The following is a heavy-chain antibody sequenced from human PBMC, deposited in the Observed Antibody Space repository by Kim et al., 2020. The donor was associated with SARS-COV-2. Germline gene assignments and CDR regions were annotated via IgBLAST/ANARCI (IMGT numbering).Heavy chain of an antibody. CDR3: ARTYSSGWFGY. CDR1: GGTFSSYA. V-gene: IGHV1-69*04. CDR2: IIPILGIA. D-gene: IGHD6-19*01. J-gene: IGHJ4*02. Sequence: SVKVSCKASGGTFSSYAISWVRQAPGQGLEWMGRIIPILGIANYAQKFQGRVTITADKSTSTAYMELSSLRSEDTAVYYCARTYSSGWFGYWGQGTLVTVSS.